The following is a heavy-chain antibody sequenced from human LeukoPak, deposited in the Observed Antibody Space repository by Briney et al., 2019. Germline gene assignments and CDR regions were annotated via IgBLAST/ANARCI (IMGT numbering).Heavy chain of an antibody. Sequence: GASVKVSCKASGDSFSSYALSWVRQAPGQGLEWMGWISAYNGNTNYAQKLQGRVTMTTDTSTSTAYMELRSLRSDDTAVYYCARGVVPAAIPHDYWGQGTLVTVSS. V-gene: IGHV1-18*01. D-gene: IGHD2-2*02. CDR1: GDSFSSYA. CDR2: ISAYNGNT. J-gene: IGHJ4*02. CDR3: ARGVVPAAIPHDY.